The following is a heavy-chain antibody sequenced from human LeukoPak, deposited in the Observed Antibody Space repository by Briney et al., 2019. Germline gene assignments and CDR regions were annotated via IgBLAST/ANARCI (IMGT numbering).Heavy chain of an antibody. CDR3: ARHVGGMATVDY. Sequence: SETLSLTCTVSGGSIRSSSYYWGWIRQPPGKGLEWIGSIYYSGSTYYNVSLKSRVIISVDTSKNQFSLKLSFVTAADTAVYYCARHVGGMATVDYWGQGTLVTVSS. J-gene: IGHJ4*02. D-gene: IGHD5-24*01. CDR2: IYYSGST. V-gene: IGHV4-39*01. CDR1: GGSIRSSSYY.